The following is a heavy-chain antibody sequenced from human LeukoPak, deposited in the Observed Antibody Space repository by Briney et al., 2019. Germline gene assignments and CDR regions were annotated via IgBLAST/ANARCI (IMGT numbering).Heavy chain of an antibody. D-gene: IGHD1-20*01. CDR2: IGTAGEI. V-gene: IGHV3-13*01. CDR1: GFTFRSYD. J-gene: IGHJ6*03. Sequence: GGSLRLSCAASGFTFRSYDMHWVRQATGKGLEWVSGIGTAGEIYYPGSVKGRFTISRENAKNSLYLQMNSLRAEDTAVYYCAKDSPNWNYFAYMDVWGKGTTVTVSS. CDR3: AKDSPNWNYFAYMDV.